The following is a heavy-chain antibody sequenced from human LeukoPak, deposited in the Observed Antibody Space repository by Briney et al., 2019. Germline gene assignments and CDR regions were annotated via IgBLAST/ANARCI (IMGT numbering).Heavy chain of an antibody. J-gene: IGHJ4*02. Sequence: ASVKLSCKASGYTFTGYYMHWVRQAPGQGLEWMGWINPNSGGTNYAQKFQGRVTMTRDTSISTAYMELSSLRSEETAVYYCARTYYYGSGSYYNKNPFDYWGQGTLVTVSS. CDR3: ARTYYYGSGSYYNKNPFDY. CDR2: INPNSGGT. CDR1: GYTFTGYY. D-gene: IGHD3-10*01. V-gene: IGHV1-2*02.